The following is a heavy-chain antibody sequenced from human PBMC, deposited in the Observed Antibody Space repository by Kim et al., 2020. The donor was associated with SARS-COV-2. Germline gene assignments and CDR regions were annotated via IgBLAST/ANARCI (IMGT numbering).Heavy chain of an antibody. V-gene: IGHV4-59*01. Sequence: SETLSLTCTVSGGSISSYYWSWIRQPPGKGLEWIGYIYYSGSTNYNPSLKSRVTISVDTSKNQFSLKLSSVTAADTAVYYCARASYSSGWYSYYYYGMDV. J-gene: IGHJ6*01. D-gene: IGHD6-19*01. CDR1: GGSISSYY. CDR2: IYYSGST. CDR3: ARASYSSGWYSYYYYGMDV.